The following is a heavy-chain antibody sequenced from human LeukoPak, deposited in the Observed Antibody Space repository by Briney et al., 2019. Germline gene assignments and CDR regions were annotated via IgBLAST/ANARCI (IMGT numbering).Heavy chain of an antibody. CDR2: IKSKADGETT. CDR3: ATLGSLLGGADY. V-gene: IGHV3-15*07. D-gene: IGHD1-26*01. CDR1: GFTYSYAW. J-gene: IGHJ4*02. Sequence: GGSLRLSCAASGFTYSYAWRNWVRQAPAKGLEWVGRIKSKADGETTDYAAPVKGRFTVSRDDSKKTLYLEMNSLKPEDTAVYYCATLGSLLGGADYWGRGTLVTVSS.